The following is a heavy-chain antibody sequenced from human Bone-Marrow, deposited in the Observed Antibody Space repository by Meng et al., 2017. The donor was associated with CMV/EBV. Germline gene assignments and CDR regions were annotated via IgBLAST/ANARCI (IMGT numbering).Heavy chain of an antibody. J-gene: IGHJ3*02. V-gene: IGHV3-23*01. D-gene: IGHD2-2*01. Sequence: GGSLRLSCAASGFTFSGTAMSWVRQAPGKGLEWVSTISGGGGSTYSADSVKGRFTISRDSSKNTVYLQMNTLRDEDTAIYYCARAGGYQRAQGYAFDIWGQGTMVTVSS. CDR2: ISGGGGST. CDR3: ARAGGYQRAQGYAFDI. CDR1: GFTFSGTA.